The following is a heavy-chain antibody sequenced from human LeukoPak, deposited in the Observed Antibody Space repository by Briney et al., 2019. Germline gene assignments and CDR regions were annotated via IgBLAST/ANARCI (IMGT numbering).Heavy chain of an antibody. CDR1: GYGFTGYY. D-gene: IGHD6-13*01. Sequence: GASVKVSCKTSGYGFTGYYIHWVRQAPGQGFEWLGWINPNNGDTKYAQKFQDSVSMTRDTSINIAYMELSSLRLDDTAVYYCARGVAAAGSRLDPWGQGTLITVSS. CDR2: INPNNGDT. CDR3: ARGVAAAGSRLDP. J-gene: IGHJ5*02. V-gene: IGHV1-2*02.